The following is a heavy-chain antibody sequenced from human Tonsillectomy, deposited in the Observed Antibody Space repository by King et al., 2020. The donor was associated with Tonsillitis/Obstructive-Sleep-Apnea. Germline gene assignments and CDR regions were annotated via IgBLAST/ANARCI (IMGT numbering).Heavy chain of an antibody. CDR1: GGSISNYY. CDR2: IYYSGST. D-gene: IGHD3-3*01. J-gene: IGHJ6*02. Sequence: MQLQESGPGLVKPSETLSLTCTVSGGSISNYYWSWIRQPPGKGLEWIGYIYYSGSTNYNPSLKSRVTISLHTSKNQFSLKLSSLTAADTAVYYCARQGDDDFWSGYSNDYYYGLDVWGQGTTVTVSS. V-gene: IGHV4-59*08. CDR3: ARQGDDDFWSGYSNDYYYGLDV.